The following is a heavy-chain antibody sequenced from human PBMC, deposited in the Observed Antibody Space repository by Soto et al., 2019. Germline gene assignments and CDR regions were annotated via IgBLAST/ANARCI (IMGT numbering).Heavy chain of an antibody. D-gene: IGHD2-2*01. CDR2: IYYTGST. J-gene: IGHJ4*02. CDR3: ARYQKGPFDY. Sequence: SETLSLTCTVSGGSISSGDYYWSWIRQPPGKGLEWIGYIYYTGSTYYNPSLKSRLTISVDTSKNQFSLKLASVTAADTAVYFCARYQKGPFDYWGQGTLVTVSS. V-gene: IGHV4-30-4*01. CDR1: GGSISSGDYY.